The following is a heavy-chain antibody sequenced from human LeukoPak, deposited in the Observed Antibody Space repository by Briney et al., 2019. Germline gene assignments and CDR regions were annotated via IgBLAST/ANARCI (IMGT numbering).Heavy chain of an antibody. CDR3: ARAGGDYDFWSGYLYPHFDY. V-gene: IGHV3-30-3*01. CDR1: GFTFSSYA. J-gene: IGHJ4*02. D-gene: IGHD3-3*01. Sequence: GGSLRLSCAASGFTFSSYAMHWVRQAPGKGLEWVAVISYDGSNKYYADSVKGRFTISRDNSKNTLYLQMNSLRAEDTAVYYCARAGGDYDFWSGYLYPHFDYWGQGTLVTVSS. CDR2: ISYDGSNK.